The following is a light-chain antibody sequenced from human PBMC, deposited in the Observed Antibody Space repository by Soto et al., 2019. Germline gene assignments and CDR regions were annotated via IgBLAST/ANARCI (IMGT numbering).Light chain of an antibody. CDR3: QQYGRSSWT. V-gene: IGKV3-20*01. CDR1: QSVSSN. J-gene: IGKJ1*01. CDR2: GAS. Sequence: EIVMTQSPATLSVSPGERATLSCRASQSVSSNLAWYQQKPGQAPRLLIYGASTRATGIPDRFSGSGSGTDFTLTISRLEPEDFAVYYCQQYGRSSWTFGQGTKVDIK.